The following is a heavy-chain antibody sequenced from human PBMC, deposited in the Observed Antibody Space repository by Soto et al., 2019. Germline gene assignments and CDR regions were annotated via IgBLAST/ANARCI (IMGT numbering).Heavy chain of an antibody. V-gene: IGHV3-74*01. D-gene: IGHD1-26*01. CDR1: GFTFSSYW. Sequence: GGSLRLSCAASGFTFSSYWMHWVRQAPGKGLVWVSRINSDGSSTSYADYVKGRFTISRDNAKNTLYLQMNSLRAEDTAVYYCARGGSLNWYFDLWGRGTLVTVSS. CDR2: INSDGSST. CDR3: ARGGSLNWYFDL. J-gene: IGHJ2*01.